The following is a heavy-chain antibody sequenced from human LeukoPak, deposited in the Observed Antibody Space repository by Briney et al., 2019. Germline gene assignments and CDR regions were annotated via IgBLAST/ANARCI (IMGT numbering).Heavy chain of an antibody. CDR1: GITFSYAW. Sequence: GGSLRLSCAVSGITFSYAWMSWVRQAPGKGLEWVGHIKRRIEGETTDYAAPVKGRFTILRDDSKNTLYLQMNSLKTEDTAVYYCTTEGFARWGQGTLVTVSS. CDR3: TTEGFAR. CDR2: IKRRIEGETT. V-gene: IGHV3-15*01. J-gene: IGHJ5*02.